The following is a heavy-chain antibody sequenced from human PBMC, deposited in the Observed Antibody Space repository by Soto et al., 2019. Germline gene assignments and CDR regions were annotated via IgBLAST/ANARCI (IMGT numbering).Heavy chain of an antibody. CDR1: GGSISSYY. Sequence: RSPTCTVSGGSISSYYWSWIRQPPGKGLEWSGYIYYSGSTNYNPSLKSRVTISVDTSKNQFSLKLSSVTAADTAVYYCARAIAAAGRYSGYWGQGTLVTVSS. J-gene: IGHJ4*02. CDR3: ARAIAAAGRYSGY. V-gene: IGHV4-59*01. D-gene: IGHD6-13*01. CDR2: IYYSGST.